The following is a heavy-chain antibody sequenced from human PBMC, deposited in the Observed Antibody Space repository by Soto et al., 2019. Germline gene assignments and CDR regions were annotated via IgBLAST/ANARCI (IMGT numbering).Heavy chain of an antibody. J-gene: IGHJ4*02. CDR3: ERAPINDRYFDY. V-gene: IGHV1-69*02. Sequence: QVQLVQSGAEVKKPGSSVKVSCKASGGTFSSYTISWVRQAPGQGLEWMGRIIPILGIANYAQKFQGRVTITAAKSTSTAYMELSSLRSEDTAVYYRERAPINDRYFDYWVQGTLVTVSS. CDR1: GGTFSSYT. CDR2: IIPILGIA.